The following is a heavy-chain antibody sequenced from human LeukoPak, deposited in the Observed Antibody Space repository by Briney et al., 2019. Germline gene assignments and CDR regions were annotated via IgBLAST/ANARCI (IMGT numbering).Heavy chain of an antibody. CDR1: GFTFRSHA. V-gene: IGHV3-30-3*01. CDR3: ARDYSGWYVFDY. D-gene: IGHD6-19*01. Sequence: PGGSLRLSCAASGFTFRSHAFHWIRQAPGKGLEWVAFISWDGNIRYYAESVKGRFTLSRDNSENTLYLQMNSLRIEDTAVYYCARDYSGWYVFDYWGQGTLVAVSP. J-gene: IGHJ4*02. CDR2: ISWDGNIR.